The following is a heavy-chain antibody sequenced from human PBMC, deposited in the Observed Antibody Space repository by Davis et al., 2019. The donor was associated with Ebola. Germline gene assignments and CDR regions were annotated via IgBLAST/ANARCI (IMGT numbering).Heavy chain of an antibody. D-gene: IGHD2/OR15-2a*01. CDR3: ARSEYRLYYYYTMDV. CDR1: GGTFNSYT. J-gene: IGHJ6*04. CDR2: IIPDFGTA. Sequence: SVKVSCKASGGTFNSYTISWVRHAPGQGLEWMGGIIPDFGTANYAQRFQGRVTITADKSTSTAYMELSSLRSEDTAVYYCARSEYRLYYYYTMDVWGNGTTVTVSS. V-gene: IGHV1-69*06.